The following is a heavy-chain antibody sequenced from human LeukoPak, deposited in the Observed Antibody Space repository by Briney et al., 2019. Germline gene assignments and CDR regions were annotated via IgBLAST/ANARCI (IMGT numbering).Heavy chain of an antibody. J-gene: IGHJ4*02. CDR1: GFTFSSYA. V-gene: IGHV3-23*01. D-gene: IGHD3-9*01. CDR3: AKYPLRYYDILTGYLKTYYFDY. Sequence: GGSLRLSCAASGFTFSSYAMSWVRQAPGKGLEWVSAISGSGGSTYYADSVKGRFTLSRDNSKNTLYLQMNSLRAEDTAVYYFAKYPLRYYDILTGYLKTYYFDYWGQGTLVTVSS. CDR2: ISGSGGST.